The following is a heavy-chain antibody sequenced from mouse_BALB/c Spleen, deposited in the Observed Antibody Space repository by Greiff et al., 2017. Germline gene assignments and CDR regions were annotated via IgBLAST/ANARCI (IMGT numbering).Heavy chain of an antibody. J-gene: IGHJ2*01. CDR1: GFTFSSYA. V-gene: IGHV5-9-4*01. Sequence: EVKLVESGGGLVKPGGSLKLSCAASGFTFSSYAMSWVRQSPEKRLEWVAEISSGGSYTYYPDTVTGRFTISRDNAKNTLYLEMSSLRSEDTAMYYCARDNWDYWGQGTTLTVSS. CDR3: ARDNWDY. CDR2: ISSGGSYT. D-gene: IGHD4-1*01.